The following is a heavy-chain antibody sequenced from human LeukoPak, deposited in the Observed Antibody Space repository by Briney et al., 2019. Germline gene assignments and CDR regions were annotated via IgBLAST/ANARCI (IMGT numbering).Heavy chain of an antibody. V-gene: IGHV3-23*01. J-gene: IGHJ4*02. CDR3: ARDSSMLRGPLVIYYFDF. D-gene: IGHD3-10*01. CDR2: ISGGGDAT. CDR1: DFSFITYA. Sequence: PGGSLRLSCAASDFSFITYAMRWVRQAPGKGLEWVSTISGGGDATYYADSVKGRFTISRDNSKNTLYLQMNSLRVEDTAVYYCARDSSMLRGPLVIYYFDFWGQGTLVTVSS.